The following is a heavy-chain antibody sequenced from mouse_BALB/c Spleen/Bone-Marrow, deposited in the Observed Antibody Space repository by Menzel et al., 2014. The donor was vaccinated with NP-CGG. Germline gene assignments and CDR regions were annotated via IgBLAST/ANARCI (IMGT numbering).Heavy chain of an antibody. CDR3: TRSTMITYFDY. V-gene: IGHV1S81*02. Sequence: QVQLKDSGAELVEPGASVKLSCKASGYTFTSSSPYWVKQRPGHTPEWIGEINPSNGGTNFNEKFKSKATLTVDKSSSTAYMQLSSLTSEDSAVYYCTRSTMITYFDYWGQGTTLTVSS. CDR2: INPSNGGT. J-gene: IGHJ2*01. CDR1: GYTFTSSS. D-gene: IGHD2-4*01.